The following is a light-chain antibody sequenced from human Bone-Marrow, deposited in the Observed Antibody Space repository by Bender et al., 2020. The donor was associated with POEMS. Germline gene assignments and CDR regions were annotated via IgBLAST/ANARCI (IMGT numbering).Light chain of an antibody. Sequence: QSALTQPASVSGSPGQSITISCTGVSSDVGTFNLVSWYQQFPDRAPKLLIYEVTKRPSDISDRFSGSKSGNTASLTISGLQADDEAEYYCCSYTDSSTLVFGGGTKLTVL. CDR1: SSDVGTFNL. V-gene: IGLV2-23*02. J-gene: IGLJ3*02. CDR2: EVT. CDR3: CSYTDSSTLV.